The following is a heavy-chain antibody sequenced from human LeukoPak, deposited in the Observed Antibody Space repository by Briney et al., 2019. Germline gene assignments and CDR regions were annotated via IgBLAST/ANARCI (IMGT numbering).Heavy chain of an antibody. CDR3: AKDIATMVRGAVDY. CDR2: ISWNSGSI. J-gene: IGHJ4*02. CDR1: GFTFDDYA. Sequence: PGGSLTLSCAASGFTFDDYAMQWVRQAPGKGLEWVSGISWNSGSIGYADSVKGRFTISRDNAKNSLYLQMNSLRAEDMALYYCAKDIATMVRGAVDYWGQGTLVTVSS. V-gene: IGHV3-9*03. D-gene: IGHD3-10*01.